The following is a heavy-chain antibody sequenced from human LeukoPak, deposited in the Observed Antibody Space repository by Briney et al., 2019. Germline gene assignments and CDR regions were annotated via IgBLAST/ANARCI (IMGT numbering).Heavy chain of an antibody. Sequence: SETLSLTCTVSGGSISSYYWSWIRQPPGKGLEWIGYIYYSGSTNYNPSLKSRVTISVDTSKNQFSLKLSSVTAADTAVHYCARNVWQWSIDYWGQGTLVTVFS. D-gene: IGHD6-19*01. CDR3: ARNVWQWSIDY. CDR2: IYYSGST. CDR1: GGSISSYY. J-gene: IGHJ4*02. V-gene: IGHV4-59*01.